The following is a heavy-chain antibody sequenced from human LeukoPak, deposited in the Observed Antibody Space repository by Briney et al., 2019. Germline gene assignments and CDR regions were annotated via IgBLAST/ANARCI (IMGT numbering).Heavy chain of an antibody. CDR2: ISNDGGGT. J-gene: IGHJ6*02. CDR3: AKAAEGWTYYYGMDV. CDR1: GFIFNNYG. Sequence: GGSLRLSCAASGFIFNNYGLVWVRQAPGKGLEWVSAISNDGGGTTYADFVKGRFSVSRDNSKNTLFLQMNSLRAEDTALYYCAKAAEGWTYYYGMDVWGQGTTVTVSS. D-gene: IGHD2-15*01. V-gene: IGHV3-23*01.